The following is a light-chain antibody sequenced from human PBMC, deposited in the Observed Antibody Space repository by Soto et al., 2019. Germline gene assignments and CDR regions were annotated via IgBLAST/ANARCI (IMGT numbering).Light chain of an antibody. Sequence: DIQMTQPPSTESASVGDRVTITCRASQTISSLLAWYRQKPGKAPQLLIYKASSLKSGVPSRFSGSGSGTDFTLTISRLEPEDFAVYYCQQYGTSPRTFGQGTKVDIK. CDR1: QTISSL. CDR2: KAS. J-gene: IGKJ1*01. V-gene: IGKV1-5*03. CDR3: QQYGTSPRT.